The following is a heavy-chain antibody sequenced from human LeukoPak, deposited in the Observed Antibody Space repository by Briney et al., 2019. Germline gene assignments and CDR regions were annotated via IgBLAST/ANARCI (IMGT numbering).Heavy chain of an antibody. CDR2: ISYDGSNK. J-gene: IGHJ4*02. CDR1: GFTFSSYA. Sequence: GSLRLSCAASGFTFSSYAMHWVRQAPGKGLEWVAVISYDGSNKYYADSVKGRFTISRDNSKNTLYLQMNSLRAEDTAVYYCARALRSSSWYGFDYWGQGTLVTVSS. V-gene: IGHV3-30*04. D-gene: IGHD6-13*01. CDR3: ARALRSSSWYGFDY.